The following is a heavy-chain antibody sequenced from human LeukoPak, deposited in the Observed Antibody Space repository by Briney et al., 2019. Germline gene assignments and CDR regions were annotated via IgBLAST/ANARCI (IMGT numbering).Heavy chain of an antibody. J-gene: IGHJ4*02. V-gene: IGHV3-23*01. D-gene: IGHD3-22*01. CDR1: GFTFSSYA. CDR2: ISGSGGAT. CDR3: AKANYYDSSGYLDY. Sequence: GGSLRLSCVASGFTFSSYAMSWVRQAPGKGLEWVSAISGSGGATYYADSVKGRFTISRDNSKNTLYLQMNSLRAEDTAVYYCAKANYYDSSGYLDYWGQGTLVTVSS.